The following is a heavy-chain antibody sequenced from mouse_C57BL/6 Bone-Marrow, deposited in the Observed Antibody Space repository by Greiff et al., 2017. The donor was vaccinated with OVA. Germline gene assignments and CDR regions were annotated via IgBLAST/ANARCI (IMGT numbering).Heavy chain of an antibody. Sequence: VQLKESGAELVRPGASVKLSCTASGFNIKDDYMHWVKQRPEQGLEWIGWIDPENGDTEYASKFQGKATITADTSSNTAYLQLSSLTSEDTAVYYCTRTGSYAMDYWGQGTSVTVSS. J-gene: IGHJ4*01. D-gene: IGHD4-1*01. CDR3: TRTGSYAMDY. V-gene: IGHV14-4*01. CDR2: IDPENGDT. CDR1: GFNIKDDY.